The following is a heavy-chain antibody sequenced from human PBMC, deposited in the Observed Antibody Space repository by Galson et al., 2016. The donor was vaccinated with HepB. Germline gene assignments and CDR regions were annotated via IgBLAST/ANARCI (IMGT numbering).Heavy chain of an antibody. D-gene: IGHD3-22*01. J-gene: IGHJ3*01. CDR2: IYSDGST. V-gene: IGHV3-53*01. Sequence: SLRLSCAASGFIVNNNYMNWVRQAPGKGLEWVSVIYSDGSTYYADSVKGRFTISGDNSKNMLYLQMNTLRAEDTAVYYCARDPCYYDSLGYTTGFDVWGQGTMVTVSS. CDR3: ARDPCYYDSLGYTTGFDV. CDR1: GFIVNNNY.